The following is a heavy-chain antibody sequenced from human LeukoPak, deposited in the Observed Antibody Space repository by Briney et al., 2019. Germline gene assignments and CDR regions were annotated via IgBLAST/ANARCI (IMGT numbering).Heavy chain of an antibody. D-gene: IGHD1-1*01. Sequence: SQTLSLTCTVSGGSISTDGYYWSWIRQPPGNGLEWIGYIYYSGSTNYNSSLKSRVTISVDTSKNQFSLKLSSVTAADTAVYYCARDPSTGYFDYWGQGTLVTVSS. CDR3: ARDPSTGYFDY. J-gene: IGHJ4*02. V-gene: IGHV4-61*08. CDR1: GGSISTDGYY. CDR2: IYYSGST.